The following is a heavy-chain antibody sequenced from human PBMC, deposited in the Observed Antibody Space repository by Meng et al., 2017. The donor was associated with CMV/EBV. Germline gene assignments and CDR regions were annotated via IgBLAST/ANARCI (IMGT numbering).Heavy chain of an antibody. D-gene: IGHD3-22*01. Sequence: ESLKISCTVSGGSISSYYWSWIRQPPGKGLEWIGYIYYSGSTNYNPSLKSRVTISVDTSKNQFSLKLSSVTAADTAVYYCARDGSSGYWFDPWGQGTLVTVSS. CDR3: ARDGSSGYWFDP. J-gene: IGHJ5*02. CDR2: IYYSGST. CDR1: GGSISSYY. V-gene: IGHV4-59*01.